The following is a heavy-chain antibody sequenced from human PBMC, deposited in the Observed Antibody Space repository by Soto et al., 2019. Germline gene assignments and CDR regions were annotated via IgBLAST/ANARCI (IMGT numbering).Heavy chain of an antibody. CDR2: INTDGSVA. CDR1: GLTFRSYW. D-gene: IGHD2-21*01. J-gene: IGHJ4*02. V-gene: IGHV3-74*03. Sequence: EVQLVESGGGLVQPGESLRLSCAASGLTFRSYWMHWVRQAPGKGLVWVSRINTDGSVAMYVDSVKGRFTISRDNAKNTQYIHMNSQRAAHTVVYSGVRDMQLWRPDSWDQGTLVTDSS. CDR3: VRDMQLWRPDS.